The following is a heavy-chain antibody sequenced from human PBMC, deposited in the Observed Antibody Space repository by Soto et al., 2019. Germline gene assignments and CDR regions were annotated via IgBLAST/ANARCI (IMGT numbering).Heavy chain of an antibody. D-gene: IGHD3-9*01. CDR2: INSGGSST. CDR1: GFTFSSYA. V-gene: IGHV3-74*01. J-gene: IGHJ5*02. CDR3: ARGDILTGYSWFDP. Sequence: GGSLRLSCGASGFTFSSYAMSWVRQSPGKGLEWVSRINSGGSSTSYAGSVKGRFTISRDNAKNTLYLQMNSLRAEDTAVYYCARGDILTGYSWFDPWGQGTLVTVSS.